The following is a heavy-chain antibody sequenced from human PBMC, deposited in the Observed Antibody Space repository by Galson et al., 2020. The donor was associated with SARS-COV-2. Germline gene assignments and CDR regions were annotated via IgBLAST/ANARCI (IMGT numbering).Heavy chain of an antibody. CDR3: ARDRTVTTFYYYYGMDV. V-gene: IGHV4-34*01. J-gene: IGHJ6*02. D-gene: IGHD4-4*01. CDR2: INHSGST. CDR1: GGSFSGYY. Sequence: SETLSLTCAVYGGSFSGYYWSWIRQPPAKGLEWIGEINHSGSTNYNPSLKSRFTISVDTSKNQFSLKLSAVTAADTAVYYCARDRTVTTFYYYYGMDVWGQGTTVTVSS.